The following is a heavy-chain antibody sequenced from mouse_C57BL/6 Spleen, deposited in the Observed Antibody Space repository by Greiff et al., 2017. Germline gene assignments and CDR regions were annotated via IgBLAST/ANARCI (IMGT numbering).Heavy chain of an antibody. J-gene: IGHJ3*01. CDR1: GYSITSGYY. CDR2: ISYDGSN. D-gene: IGHD2-4*01. Sequence: EVQLQESGPGLVKPSQSLSLTCSVTGYSITSGYYWNWIRQFPGNKLEWMGYISYDGSNNYNPSLKNRISITRDTSKNQFFLKLNSVTTEDTATYYCARGDDYDQFFAYWGQGTLVTVSA. CDR3: ARGDDYDQFFAY. V-gene: IGHV3-6*01.